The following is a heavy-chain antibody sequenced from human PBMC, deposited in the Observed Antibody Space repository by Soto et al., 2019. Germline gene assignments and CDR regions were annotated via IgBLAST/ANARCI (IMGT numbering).Heavy chain of an antibody. J-gene: IGHJ6*02. CDR2: VSDSGST. CDR3: ARERVGHSAMDV. Sequence: QVQLQESGPGLVKPSETLSLMCTVSGGSITNYYWSWIRQSPAKGLEWIGYVSDSGSTKYNPSLNSRVTLSVDTSKNQFSLKQTSLTAADTAVNYCARERVGHSAMDVWGQGTTVTVSS. V-gene: IGHV4-59*12. D-gene: IGHD1-26*01. CDR1: GGSITNYY.